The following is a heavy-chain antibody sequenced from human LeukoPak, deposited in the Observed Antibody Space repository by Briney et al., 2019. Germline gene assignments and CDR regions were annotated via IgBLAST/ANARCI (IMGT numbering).Heavy chain of an antibody. V-gene: IGHV3-21*01. CDR1: GFTFSSYS. D-gene: IGHD6-6*01. J-gene: IGHJ6*03. CDR3: ARVGQQLVRYYMDV. Sequence: GGSLRLSCAASGFTFSSYSMNWVRQAPGKGVEWVSSISSSSSYIYYADSVKGRFTISRDNAKNSLYLQMNSLRAEDTAVYYCARVGQQLVRYYMDVWGKGTTVTVSS. CDR2: ISSSSSYI.